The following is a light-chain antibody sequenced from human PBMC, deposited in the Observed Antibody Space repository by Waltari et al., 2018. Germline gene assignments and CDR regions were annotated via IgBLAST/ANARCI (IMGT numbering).Light chain of an antibody. CDR3: HQYFSPHWT. CDR2: WAS. Sequence: DIQMTQSPSSLSASVGDSVTITCQASQDISNYLNWYQQKPGQPPRLLIYWASARESGVPDRFVGSGSGTDFTLTITSLQPEDVAVYYCHQYFSPHWTFGQGTRVEIK. J-gene: IGKJ1*01. V-gene: IGKV4-1*01. CDR1: QDISNY.